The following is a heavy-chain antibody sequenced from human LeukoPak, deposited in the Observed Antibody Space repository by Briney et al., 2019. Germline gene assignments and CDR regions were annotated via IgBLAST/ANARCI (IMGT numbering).Heavy chain of an antibody. V-gene: IGHV3-23*01. Sequence: GGSLRLSCAASGFTFSNYAMSWVRQAPGKGLEWVSAITGSGGGTYYADSVQGRFTISRDYSKNTLYLKMNSLRDEDTSVYYCAKWGDFDVLTGYYDPDYWGQGTLGTVSS. CDR2: ITGSGGGT. CDR1: GFTFSNYA. D-gene: IGHD3-9*01. J-gene: IGHJ4*02. CDR3: AKWGDFDVLTGYYDPDY.